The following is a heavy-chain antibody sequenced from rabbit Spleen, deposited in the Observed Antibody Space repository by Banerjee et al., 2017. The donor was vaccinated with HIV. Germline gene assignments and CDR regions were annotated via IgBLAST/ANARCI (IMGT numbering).Heavy chain of an antibody. V-gene: IGHV1S45*01. D-gene: IGHD8-1*01. Sequence: QEQLVESGGGLVQPEGSLTLTCTASGFSFSSSYDICWVRQAPGKGLEWIACINGGDGSTYYASWAKGRFTISKTSSTTVTLQMTSLTAADTATYFCARWYGNSIDYIDLWGQGTLVTVS. CDR2: INGGDGST. CDR3: ARWYGNSIDYIDL. CDR1: GFSFSSSYD. J-gene: IGHJ4*01.